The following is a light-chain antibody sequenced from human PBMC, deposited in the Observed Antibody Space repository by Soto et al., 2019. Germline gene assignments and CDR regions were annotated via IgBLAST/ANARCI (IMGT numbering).Light chain of an antibody. Sequence: DIQMTQSPCSLSASVGDRVTITCRASQGIRNDLGWYQQKPGKAPKRLIYSASSLQSGDASRFSGSCSGTEFTLTISGLQPEDFATYCWLHHNTSPLTFGGGTKVEIK. CDR2: SAS. J-gene: IGKJ4*01. V-gene: IGKV1-17*01. CDR3: LHHNTSPLT. CDR1: QGIRND.